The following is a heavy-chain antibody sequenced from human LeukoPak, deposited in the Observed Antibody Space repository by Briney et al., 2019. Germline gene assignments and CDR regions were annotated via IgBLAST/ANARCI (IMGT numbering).Heavy chain of an antibody. CDR1: GYTFTGYF. D-gene: IGHD6-19*01. V-gene: IGHV1-2*06. Sequence: ASVKVSCKASGYTFTGYFMRWVRQAPGQGLEWMGQINPNSGGTNYAQKFEGRVTITRDTSISTAYLELSRLRSDDTAVYYCARNRSGWYFPPDYWGQGTLVTVSS. CDR2: INPNSGGT. J-gene: IGHJ4*02. CDR3: ARNRSGWYFPPDY.